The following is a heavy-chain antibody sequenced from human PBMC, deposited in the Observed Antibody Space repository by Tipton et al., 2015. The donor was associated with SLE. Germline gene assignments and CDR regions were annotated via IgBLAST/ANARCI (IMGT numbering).Heavy chain of an antibody. Sequence: TLSLTCTVSGGSISSYYWSWIRQPPGKGLEWIGYIYYSRHTNYNPSLESRVTISVDTSKNQFSLRVHSVTAADTAIYSCARGPLGGGYSGYDTNWFDPWGQGTLVTVSS. CDR3: ARGPLGGGYSGYDTNWFDP. CDR2: IYYSRHT. J-gene: IGHJ5*02. V-gene: IGHV4-59*01. CDR1: GGSISSYY. D-gene: IGHD5-12*01.